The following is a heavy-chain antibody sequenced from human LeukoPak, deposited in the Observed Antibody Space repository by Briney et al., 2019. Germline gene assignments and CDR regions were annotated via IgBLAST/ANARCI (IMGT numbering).Heavy chain of an antibody. CDR2: IYTSGST. V-gene: IGHV4-61*09. CDR3: ARDFVIAATTEHFQY. Sequence: SQTLSLTCTVSGGSISSGSYYWSWIRQPAGKGLEWIGHIYTSGSTKYNPSLKSRVTISADTSKNQFSLKLSSVTPADTAVYYCARDFVIAATTEHFQYWGQGTLVTVSS. CDR1: GGSISSGSYY. D-gene: IGHD6-13*01. J-gene: IGHJ1*01.